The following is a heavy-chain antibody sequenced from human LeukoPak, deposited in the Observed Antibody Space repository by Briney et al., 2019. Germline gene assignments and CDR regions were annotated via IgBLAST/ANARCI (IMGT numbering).Heavy chain of an antibody. CDR3: ARDRNVAATPNWFDP. J-gene: IGHJ5*02. CDR1: GYTFTGYY. D-gene: IGHD2-15*01. Sequence: ASVTVSCKASGYTFTGYYMHWVRQAPGQGLEWMGWIDPNSGGTNYAQKFQGRVTMTRDTSISTAYMELSRLRSDDTAVYYCARDRNVAATPNWFDPWGQGTLVTVSS. CDR2: IDPNSGGT. V-gene: IGHV1-2*02.